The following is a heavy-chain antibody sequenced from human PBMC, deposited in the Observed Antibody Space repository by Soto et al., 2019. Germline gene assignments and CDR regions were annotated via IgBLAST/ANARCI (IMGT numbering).Heavy chain of an antibody. CDR1: GGSISSYY. CDR2: IYYSGST. V-gene: IGHV4-59*08. Sequence: SETLSITCTGSGGSISSYYWSWIRQPPGKGLEWIGYIYYSGSTYYNPSLKSRVSISVDTSRDQFSLKLSSVTAADTAVYYCARGPVVVVSAPYYFVYWGQGTRVTVSS. J-gene: IGHJ4*02. D-gene: IGHD2-21*01. CDR3: ARGPVVVVSAPYYFVY.